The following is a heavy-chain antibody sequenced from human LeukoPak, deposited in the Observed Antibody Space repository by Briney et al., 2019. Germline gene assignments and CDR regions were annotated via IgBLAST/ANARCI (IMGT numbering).Heavy chain of an antibody. CDR3: ARALRNIAVAGTGFDY. D-gene: IGHD6-19*01. Sequence: GMSLRLSCAASGFTFSSYAMHWLRRAPGKGLEWVAVISYDGSNKYYADSVKGRFTISRDNSKNTLYLQMNSLRAEDTAVYYCARALRNIAVAGTGFDYWGQGTLVTVSS. CDR1: GFTFSSYA. CDR2: ISYDGSNK. V-gene: IGHV3-30*04. J-gene: IGHJ4*02.